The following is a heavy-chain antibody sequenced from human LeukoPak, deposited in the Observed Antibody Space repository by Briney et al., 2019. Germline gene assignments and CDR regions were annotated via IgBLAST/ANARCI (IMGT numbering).Heavy chain of an antibody. CDR3: ARARNYYYDSPARDAFDI. Sequence: ASVKVSCKASGYTFTSYGISWVRQAPGQGLEWMGWISAYNGNTNYAQKLQGRVTMTTDTSTSTAYMELRSLRSDDTAVYYCARARNYYYDSPARDAFDIWGQGTMVTVSS. D-gene: IGHD3-22*01. V-gene: IGHV1-18*01. CDR1: GYTFTSYG. CDR2: ISAYNGNT. J-gene: IGHJ3*02.